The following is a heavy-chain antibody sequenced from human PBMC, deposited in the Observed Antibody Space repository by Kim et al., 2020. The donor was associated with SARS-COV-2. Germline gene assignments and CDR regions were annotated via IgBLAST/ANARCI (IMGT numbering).Heavy chain of an antibody. CDR1: GGSISSYY. CDR3: ARAYCSGGSCSFDY. Sequence: SETLSLTCTVSGGSISSYYWSWIRQPAGKGLEWIGRIYTSGSTNYNPSLKSRVTMSVDTSKNQFSLKLSSVTAADTAVYYCARAYCSGGSCSFDYWGQGTLVTVSS. D-gene: IGHD2-15*01. J-gene: IGHJ4*02. CDR2: IYTSGST. V-gene: IGHV4-4*07.